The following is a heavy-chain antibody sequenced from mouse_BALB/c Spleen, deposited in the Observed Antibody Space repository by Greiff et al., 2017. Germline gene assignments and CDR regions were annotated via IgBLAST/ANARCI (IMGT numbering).Heavy chain of an antibody. D-gene: IGHD2-4*01. Sequence: EVQVVESGGGLVKPGGSLKLSCAASGFTFSSYAMSWVRQSPEKRLEWVAEISSGGSYTYYPDTVTGRFTISRDNAKNTLYLEMSSLRSEDTAMYYCARDPYDYDHLYYAMDYWGQGTSVTVSS. V-gene: IGHV5-9-4*01. CDR2: ISSGGSYT. J-gene: IGHJ4*01. CDR1: GFTFSSYA. CDR3: ARDPYDYDHLYYAMDY.